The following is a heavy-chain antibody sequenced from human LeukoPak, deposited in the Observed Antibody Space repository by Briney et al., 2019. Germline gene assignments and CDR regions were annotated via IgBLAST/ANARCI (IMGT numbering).Heavy chain of an antibody. Sequence: PGGSLRLSCSASGFTFSIYAMHWVRQARGKGVEYVSAISSYGGSTYYADSVKGRFTISRDNSKNTLYLQMSSLRAEDTAVYYCVKGQVRGVIISAFDIWGQGTMVTVSS. CDR2: ISSYGGST. V-gene: IGHV3-64D*06. J-gene: IGHJ3*02. CDR1: GFTFSIYA. D-gene: IGHD3-10*01. CDR3: VKGQVRGVIISAFDI.